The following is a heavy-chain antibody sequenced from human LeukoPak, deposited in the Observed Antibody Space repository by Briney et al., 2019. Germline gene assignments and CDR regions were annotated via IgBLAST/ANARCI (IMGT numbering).Heavy chain of an antibody. Sequence: PGGSLRLSCAASGFTFSDYYMSWICQAPGKGLEWVSAISGSGGSTYYADSVKRRFSISRDNSKNTLYLQMNSLRAEDTAVYYCAKGRSVHQLPKLNCFVSWGEGTLVTVSS. D-gene: IGHD2-2*01. CDR1: GFTFSDYY. J-gene: IGHJ5*01. CDR3: AKGRSVHQLPKLNCFVS. CDR2: ISGSGGST. V-gene: IGHV3-23*01.